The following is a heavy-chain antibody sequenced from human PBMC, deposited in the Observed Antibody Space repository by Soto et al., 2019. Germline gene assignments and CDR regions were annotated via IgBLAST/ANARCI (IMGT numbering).Heavy chain of an antibody. Sequence: EASVKVSCKASGFTFTISAVQWVRQARGQRLEWIGWIVVGSGNTNYAQKFQERVTITRDMSTSTAYMELSSLRSEDTAVYYCAGSSSSVDYFDYWGQGTLVTVSS. J-gene: IGHJ4*02. CDR3: AGSSSSVDYFDY. CDR2: IVVGSGNT. D-gene: IGHD6-6*01. CDR1: GFTFTISA. V-gene: IGHV1-58*01.